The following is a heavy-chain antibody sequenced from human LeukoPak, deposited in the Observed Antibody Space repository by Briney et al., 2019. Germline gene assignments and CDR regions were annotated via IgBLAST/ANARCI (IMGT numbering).Heavy chain of an antibody. D-gene: IGHD3-22*01. J-gene: IGHJ5*02. CDR2: IYYSGST. CDR1: GGSISSYY. CDR3: ARGGDHHYDSSGRARFDP. V-gene: IGHV4-59*12. Sequence: PSETLSLTCTVSGGSISSYYWSWIRQPPGKGLEWIAYIYYSGSTNYNPSLKSRVTISVDTSKNQFSLKLSSVTAADTAVYYCARGGDHHYDSSGRARFDPWGQGTLVTVSS.